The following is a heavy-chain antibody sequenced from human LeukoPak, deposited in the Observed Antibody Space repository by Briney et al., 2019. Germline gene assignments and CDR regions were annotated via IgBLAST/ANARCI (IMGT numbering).Heavy chain of an antibody. V-gene: IGHV3-48*01. J-gene: IGHJ4*02. CDR3: ARDYKYAFDN. Sequence: GGSLRLSCAASEFTFSDYSMNWVRQAPGKGLEWISYIGIDSGNTNYADSVKGRFTISGDKAKNSLYLQMNSLRVEDTAVYYCARDYKYAFDNWGQGTLVTVSS. D-gene: IGHD5-24*01. CDR2: IGIDSGNT. CDR1: EFTFSDYS.